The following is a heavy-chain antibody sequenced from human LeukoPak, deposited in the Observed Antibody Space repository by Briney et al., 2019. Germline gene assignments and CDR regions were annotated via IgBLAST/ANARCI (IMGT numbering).Heavy chain of an antibody. D-gene: IGHD3-10*01. Sequence: ASVKVSCKASGGTFSSYAISWVRQAPGQGLEWMGWINAGNGNTKYSQKFQGRVTITRDTSASTAYMELSSLRSEDTAVYYCARVAMVRGVTPLGYWGQGTLVTVSS. CDR3: ARVAMVRGVTPLGY. CDR1: GGTFSSYA. J-gene: IGHJ4*02. CDR2: INAGNGNT. V-gene: IGHV1-3*01.